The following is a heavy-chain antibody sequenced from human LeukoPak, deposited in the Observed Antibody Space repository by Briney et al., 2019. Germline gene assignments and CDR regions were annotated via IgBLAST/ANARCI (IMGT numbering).Heavy chain of an antibody. J-gene: IGHJ4*02. CDR3: ARDTYGGSYFPIPY. D-gene: IGHD1-26*01. V-gene: IGHV1-2*02. CDR1: GYTFSGYY. CDR2: LSPKSGAT. Sequence: ASVKVSCKASGYTFSGYYIHWVRQAPGQGLEWMGWLSPKSGATKYAQRFQGRVTFTRYLSLSTGYMELNSLTSDDTAVDYCARDTYGGSYFPIPYWGQGALVTVSS.